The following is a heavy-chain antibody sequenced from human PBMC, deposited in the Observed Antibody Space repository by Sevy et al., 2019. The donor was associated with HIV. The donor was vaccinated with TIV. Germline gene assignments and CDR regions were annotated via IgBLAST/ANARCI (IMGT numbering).Heavy chain of an antibody. J-gene: IGHJ4*02. D-gene: IGHD5-12*01. CDR2: ISGSGGST. Sequence: GGSLRPSCAASGFTFSSYAMTWVRQAPGKGLEWISSISGSGGSTFYADSVKGRFTISRDNSKNTLYLQMNSVRADDTAVYYCAKERGGYNLDYFDYWGQGTLVTVSS. V-gene: IGHV3-23*01. CDR1: GFTFSSYA. CDR3: AKERGGYNLDYFDY.